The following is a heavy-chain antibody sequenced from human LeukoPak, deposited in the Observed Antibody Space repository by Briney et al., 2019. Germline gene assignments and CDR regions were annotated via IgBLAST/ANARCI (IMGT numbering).Heavy chain of an antibody. Sequence: GGSLRLSCAASGFTVSSSYMTWVRQTPGKGLEWVSVIYSGGSTYYADSVKGRFTISRDNSKNTLYLQMNSLRAEDTAVYYCGHSSSWYRFDYWGQGTLVTVSS. J-gene: IGHJ4*02. V-gene: IGHV3-53*01. CDR2: IYSGGST. D-gene: IGHD6-13*01. CDR3: GHSSSWYRFDY. CDR1: GFTVSSSY.